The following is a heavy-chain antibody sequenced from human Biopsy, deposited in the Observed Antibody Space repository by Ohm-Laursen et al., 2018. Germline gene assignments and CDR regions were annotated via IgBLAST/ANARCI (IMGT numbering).Heavy chain of an antibody. J-gene: IGHJ4*02. D-gene: IGHD1-26*01. V-gene: IGHV1-69*13. Sequence: SVTASCKSSGGTFIKYAISWVRQAPGQGLEWMGGIIPMFGTANYAQMFQGRVTISADESTSTSYMELSSLTTEDTAIYCCARGPHSGSHSCFDYWGRGTLVTVSS. CDR2: IIPMFGTA. CDR1: GGTFIKYA. CDR3: ARGPHSGSHSCFDY.